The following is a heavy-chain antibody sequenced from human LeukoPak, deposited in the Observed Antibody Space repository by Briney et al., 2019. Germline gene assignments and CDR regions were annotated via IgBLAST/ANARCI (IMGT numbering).Heavy chain of an antibody. CDR1: GFTFSSYA. D-gene: IGHD1-7*01. CDR2: ISGTGGTT. Sequence: GGSLRLSCAASGFTFSSYAMSWVRQAPGKGLEWVSAISGTGGTTYYADSVKGRFTISRDNSKKMLYLQMNSLRAEDTAVYYCAKHEKKGGRNWNYVFDYWGQGTLVTVSS. V-gene: IGHV3-23*01. CDR3: AKHEKKGGRNWNYVFDY. J-gene: IGHJ4*02.